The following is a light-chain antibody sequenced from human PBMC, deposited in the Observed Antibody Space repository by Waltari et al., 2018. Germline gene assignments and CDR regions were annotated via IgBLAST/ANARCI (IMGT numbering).Light chain of an antibody. V-gene: IGLV2-14*03. CDR2: DVT. CDR1: SADLGPFDY. J-gene: IGLJ1*01. CDR3: SSYTGSNSFV. Sequence: QSPLTQPASVSGSPGQSITISCTGASADLGPFDYVSWYQQHPGKAPKLIIYDVTTRPSGVSSRFSGSKSANTASLTISGLQAEDEADYFCSSYTGSNSFVFGSGTMITVL.